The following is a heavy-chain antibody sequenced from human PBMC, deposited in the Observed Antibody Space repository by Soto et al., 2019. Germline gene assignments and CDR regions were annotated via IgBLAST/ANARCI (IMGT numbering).Heavy chain of an antibody. J-gene: IGHJ5*02. CDR2: IYYSGST. V-gene: IGHV4-31*03. CDR3: ARITMVRGGGWFDP. Sequence: SETLSLTCTVSCGSISSGGYYWSWIRQHPGKGLEWIGYIYYSGSTYYNPSLKSRVTISVDTSKNQFSLKLSSVTAADTAVYYCARITMVRGGGWFDPWGQGTLVTVSS. CDR1: CGSISSGGYY. D-gene: IGHD3-10*01.